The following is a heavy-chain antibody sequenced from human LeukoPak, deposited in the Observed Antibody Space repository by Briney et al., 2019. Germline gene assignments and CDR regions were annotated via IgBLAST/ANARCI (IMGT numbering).Heavy chain of an antibody. CDR1: GGTFSSYA. CDR3: ARGKRDGYNADY. CDR2: IIPIFGTA. J-gene: IGHJ4*02. D-gene: IGHD5-24*01. Sequence: GASVKVSCKASGGTFSSYAISWVRQAPGQGLEWMGGIIPIFGTANYAQKFQGRVTITTDESTSTAYMELSSLRSEDTAVYYCARGKRDGYNADYWGQGTLVTVSS. V-gene: IGHV1-69*05.